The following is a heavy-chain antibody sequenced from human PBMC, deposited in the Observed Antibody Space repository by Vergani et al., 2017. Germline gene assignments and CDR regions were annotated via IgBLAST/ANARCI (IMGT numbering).Heavy chain of an antibody. V-gene: IGHV4-61*02. CDR3: ARDCVVAAAPGYFDL. Sequence: QVQLQESGPGLVKPSQSLSLTCTVSGGSISGVSYYLSWLRQPAGKGLEWIGRSYYSGRTDYNPALESRVTISVDTSKNTFSLKLNSVTAADTAVYYCARDCVVAAAPGYFDLWGRGTLVTVSS. CDR2: SYYSGRT. D-gene: IGHD6-13*01. J-gene: IGHJ2*01. CDR1: GGSISGVSYY.